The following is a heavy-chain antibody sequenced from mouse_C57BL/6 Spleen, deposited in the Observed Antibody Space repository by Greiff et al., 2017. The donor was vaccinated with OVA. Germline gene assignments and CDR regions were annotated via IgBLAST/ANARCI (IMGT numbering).Heavy chain of an antibody. J-gene: IGHJ2*01. D-gene: IGHD2-4*01. CDR3: ARSRYDYEGYYFDY. Sequence: DVQLQESGAELVKPGASVKLSCTASGFNIKDYYMHWVKQRTEQGLEWIGRIDPEDGETKYAPKFQCKATITADTSSNTAYLQLSSLTSEDTAVYYCARSRYDYEGYYFDYWGQGTTLTVSS. CDR1: GFNIKDYY. V-gene: IGHV14-2*01. CDR2: IDPEDGET.